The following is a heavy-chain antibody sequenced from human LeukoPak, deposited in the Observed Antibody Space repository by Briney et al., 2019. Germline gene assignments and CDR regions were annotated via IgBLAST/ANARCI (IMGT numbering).Heavy chain of an antibody. CDR3: ARGRLATIGEFWVY. D-gene: IGHD5-24*01. CDR1: GYTFIGYY. J-gene: IGHJ4*02. V-gene: IGHV1-2*02. CDR2: INPNSGAT. Sequence: VASVKVSCKASGYTFIGYYMHWVRQAPGQGLEWVGWINPNSGATNYAQKFQGRVTMTRDTSISTAYMELSSLRSDDTAVYYCARGRLATIGEFWVYWGQGTLVTVSS.